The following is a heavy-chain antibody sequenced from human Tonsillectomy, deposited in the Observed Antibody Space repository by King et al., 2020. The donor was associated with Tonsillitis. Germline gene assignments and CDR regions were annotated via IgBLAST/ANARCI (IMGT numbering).Heavy chain of an antibody. J-gene: IGHJ3*02. CDR3: ANLYYCDSSGNAFDI. D-gene: IGHD3-22*01. V-gene: IGHV3-23*04. CDR2: ISDSGGST. Sequence: VQLVESGGGLVQPGGSLRLSCAASGFTFSIYAMSWVRQAPGKGLEWVSTISDSGGSTYYADSVKGRFTISRDNPKNTLSLQMNSLRAEDTAVYYCANLYYCDSSGNAFDIWGQGTMVTVSS. CDR1: GFTFSIYA.